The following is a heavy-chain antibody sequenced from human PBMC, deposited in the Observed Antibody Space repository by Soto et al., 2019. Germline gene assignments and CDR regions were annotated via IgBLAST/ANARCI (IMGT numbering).Heavy chain of an antibody. V-gene: IGHV1-69*13. CDR3: ASRFRPLGYCSGGSCYDRNYYYYMDV. CDR1: GGTFSSYA. D-gene: IGHD2-15*01. Sequence: GASVKVSCKASGGTFSSYAISWVRQAPGQGLEWMGGIIPIFGTANYAQKFQGRVTITADESTSTAYMELSSLRSEDTAVYYCASRFRPLGYCSGGSCYDRNYYYYMDVWGKGTTVTVSS. CDR2: IIPIFGTA. J-gene: IGHJ6*03.